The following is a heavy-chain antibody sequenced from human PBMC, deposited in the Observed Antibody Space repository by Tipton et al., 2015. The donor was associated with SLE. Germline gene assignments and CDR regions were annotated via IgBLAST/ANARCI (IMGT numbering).Heavy chain of an antibody. CDR3: ARGPTWGSKDAFDI. J-gene: IGHJ3*02. CDR2: IYYSGST. CDR1: GGSISSGDYY. Sequence: TLSLTCTVSGGSISSGDYYWNWIRQPPGKGLEWIGYIYYSGSTNYTPSLKSRVTISVDTSKNQFSLKLNSVTAADTAVYYCARGPTWGSKDAFDIWGQGTMVTVSS. V-gene: IGHV4-61*08. D-gene: IGHD3-16*01.